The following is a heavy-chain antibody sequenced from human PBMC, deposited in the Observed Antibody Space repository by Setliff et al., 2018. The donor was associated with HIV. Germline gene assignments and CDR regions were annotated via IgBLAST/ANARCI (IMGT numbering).Heavy chain of an antibody. Sequence: SGPTLVNPTETLTLTCTVSGFSLSNARMGVSWIRQPPGKALEWLAHIFSNDEKSYSTSLKSRLTISKDTSKSQFVLTMTYMDPVDTATYYCARHSIRGNWFDPWGQGTLVTVSS. J-gene: IGHJ5*02. CDR2: IFSNDEK. CDR1: GFSLSNARMG. V-gene: IGHV2-26*01. CDR3: ARHSIRGNWFDP. D-gene: IGHD1-20*01.